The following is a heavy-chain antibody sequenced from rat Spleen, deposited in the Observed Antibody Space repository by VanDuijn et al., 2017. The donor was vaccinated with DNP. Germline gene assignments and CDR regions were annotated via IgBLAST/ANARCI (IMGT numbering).Heavy chain of an antibody. D-gene: IGHD1-4*01. CDR1: GYSITSNY. CDR3: ARWTTGFDY. V-gene: IGHV3-1*01. CDR2: INYSGST. Sequence: EVQLQESGPGLVKPSQSLSLTCSVTGYSITSNYWAWIRKFPGNKMEWMGYINYSGSTTYTPSLKGRISITRDTSKNQFFLQLNSVTTEDTATYYCARWTTGFDYWGQGVMVTVSS. J-gene: IGHJ2*01.